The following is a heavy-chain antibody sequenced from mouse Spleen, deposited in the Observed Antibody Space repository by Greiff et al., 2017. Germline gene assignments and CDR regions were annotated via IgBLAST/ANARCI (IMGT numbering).Heavy chain of an antibody. J-gene: IGHJ1*01. CDR1: GYTFTSYW. CDR2: IHPNSGST. D-gene: IGHD1-1*01. Sequence: QVQLQQPGAELVKPGASVTLSCKASGYTFTSYWMHWVKQRPGQGLEWIGMIHPNSGSTNYNEKFKSKATLTVDKSSSTAYMQLSSLTSEDSAVYFCARSGTTVAWDLDVWGEGTSVTVSS. CDR3: ARSGTTVAWDLDV. V-gene: IGHV1-64*01.